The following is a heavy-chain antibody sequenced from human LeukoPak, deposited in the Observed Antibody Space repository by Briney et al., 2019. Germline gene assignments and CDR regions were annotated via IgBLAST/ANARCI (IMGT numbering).Heavy chain of an antibody. V-gene: IGHV4-34*01. D-gene: IGHD3-22*01. J-gene: IGHJ3*02. Sequence: KPSETLSLTCDVYGGSFSGYYWSWIRQPPEKGLEWIGEINHSGSTNYNPSLKSRVTISVDTSKNQFSLKLSSVTAADTAVYYCAADRTGLAFDIWGQGTMVTVSS. CDR2: INHSGST. CDR1: GGSFSGYY. CDR3: AADRTGLAFDI.